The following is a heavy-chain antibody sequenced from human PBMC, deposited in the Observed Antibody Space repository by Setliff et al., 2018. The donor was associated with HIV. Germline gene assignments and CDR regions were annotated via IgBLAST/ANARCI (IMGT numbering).Heavy chain of an antibody. CDR2: ISAYNGNT. J-gene: IGHJ3*02. D-gene: IGHD2-8*01. V-gene: IGHV1-18*01. Sequence: ASVKVSCKASGYTFTSYGISWLRQAPGQGLEWMGWISAYNGNTNYAQKLQGRVTMTTDTSTSTAYMELRSLSSDDTAVYYCARALRDIVLMVYAPDAFDIWRQGKMGTFSS. CDR3: ARALRDIVLMVYAPDAFDI. CDR1: GYTFTSYG.